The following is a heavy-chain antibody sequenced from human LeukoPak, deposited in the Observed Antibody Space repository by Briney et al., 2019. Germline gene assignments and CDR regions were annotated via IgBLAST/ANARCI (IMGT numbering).Heavy chain of an antibody. CDR1: GFTFSSYG. CDR2: ISYDGSNK. J-gene: IGHJ4*02. Sequence: GGSLRLSCAAFGFTFSSYGMHWVRQAPGKGLEWVAVISYDGSNKYYADSVKGRFTISRDNSKNTLYLQMNSLRAEDTAVYYCAKDRDSSGYIDYWGQGTLVTVSS. V-gene: IGHV3-30*18. CDR3: AKDRDSSGYIDY. D-gene: IGHD3-22*01.